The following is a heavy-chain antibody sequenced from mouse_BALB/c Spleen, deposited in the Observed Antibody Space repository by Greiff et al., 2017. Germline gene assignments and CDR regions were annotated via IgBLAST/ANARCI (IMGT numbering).Heavy chain of an antibody. CDR3: ARSPDGYYAMDY. V-gene: IGHV1-7*01. J-gene: IGHJ4*01. Sequence: VKLVESGAELAKPGASVKMSCKASGYTFTSYWMHWVKQRPGQGLEWIGYINPSTGYTEYNQKFKDKATLTADKSSSTAYMQLSSLTSEDSAVYYCARSPDGYYAMDYWGQGTSVTVSS. CDR2: INPSTGYT. CDR1: GYTFTSYW. D-gene: IGHD2-3*01.